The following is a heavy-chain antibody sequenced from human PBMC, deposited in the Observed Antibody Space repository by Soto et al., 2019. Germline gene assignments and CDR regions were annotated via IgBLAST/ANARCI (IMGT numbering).Heavy chain of an antibody. CDR1: GYTFTSYG. Sequence: SVRVSCKASGYTFTSYGISWVRQASGQGLEWMGWISAYNGNTNYAQKLQGRVTMTTDTSTSTAYMELRSLRSDDTAVYYCARDIVVVVAAPYFDYWGQGTLVTVSS. V-gene: IGHV1-18*01. CDR2: ISAYNGNT. J-gene: IGHJ4*02. D-gene: IGHD2-15*01. CDR3: ARDIVVVVAAPYFDY.